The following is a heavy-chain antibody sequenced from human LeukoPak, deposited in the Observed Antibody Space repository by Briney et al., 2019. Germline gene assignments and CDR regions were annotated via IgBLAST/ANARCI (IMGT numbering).Heavy chain of an antibody. V-gene: IGHV3-7*01. Sequence: GGSLRLSCAASGFTFSTYWMDWSRQAPGKGLEWVGHINQDASEINYVDSVRGRFTISRDNAKNSLHLQMNSLRAEDTAVYYCATDRDNSDWQKRFDSWGQGTLVTVSS. J-gene: IGHJ4*02. CDR3: ATDRDNSDWQKRFDS. CDR2: INQDASEI. D-gene: IGHD2-21*02. CDR1: GFTFSTYW.